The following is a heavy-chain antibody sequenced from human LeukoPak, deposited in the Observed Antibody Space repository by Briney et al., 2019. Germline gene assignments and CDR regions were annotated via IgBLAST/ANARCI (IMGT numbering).Heavy chain of an antibody. CDR2: ISGSGGST. D-gene: IGHD3-22*01. CDR1: GFTFSSSA. J-gene: IGHJ4*02. V-gene: IGHV3-23*01. CDR3: AKDSAPYYYDSSGPPDY. Sequence: GSLRLSCAASGFTFSSSAMSWVRQAPGKGLEWVSAISGSGGSTYYADSVKGRFTISRDNSKNTLYLQKNSVRAEDTAVYYCAKDSAPYYYDSSGPPDYWGQGTLVTVSS.